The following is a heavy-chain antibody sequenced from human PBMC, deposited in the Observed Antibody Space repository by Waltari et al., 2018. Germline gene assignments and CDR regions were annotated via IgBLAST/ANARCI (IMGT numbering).Heavy chain of an antibody. CDR2: ISWDGGST. CDR1: GFTFDDYA. CDR3: AKDFGMGERYYYMDV. Sequence: EVQLVESGGVVVQPGGSLRLSCAASGFTFDDYAMHWVRQAPGKGLEWVSLISWDGGSTYYADSVKGRFTISRDNSKNSLYLQMNSLRAEDTALYYCAKDFGMGERYYYMDVWGKGTTVTVSS. D-gene: IGHD1-1*01. V-gene: IGHV3-43D*04. J-gene: IGHJ6*03.